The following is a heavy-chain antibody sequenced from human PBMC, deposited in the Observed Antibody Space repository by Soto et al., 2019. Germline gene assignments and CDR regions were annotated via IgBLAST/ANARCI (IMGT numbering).Heavy chain of an antibody. D-gene: IGHD3-9*01. J-gene: IGHJ4*02. CDR1: CYSISNGDY. CDR2: VYYSGST. CDR3: ARNISTHFDS. V-gene: IGHV4-38-2*01. Sequence: PSETLSLTCAVSCYSISNGDYWGWIRQAPGKGLEWIGSVYYSGSTHYEPSLRGRIAISVDTLKNQFSLRLTSVTAADTAMYFCARNISTHFDSWGQGIPVTVS.